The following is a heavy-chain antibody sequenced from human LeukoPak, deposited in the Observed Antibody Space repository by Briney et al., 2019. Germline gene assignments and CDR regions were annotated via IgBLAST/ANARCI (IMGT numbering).Heavy chain of an antibody. V-gene: IGHV4-39*07. D-gene: IGHD2-15*01. CDR2: IYYSGST. CDR3: ARQYCSGGSCYPLFDY. CDR1: GGSISSSSYY. Sequence: SETLSLTCTVSGGSISSSSYYWGWIRQPPGKGLEWIGSIYYSGSTNCNPSLKSRVTISVDTSKNQFSLKLSSVTAADTAVYYCARQYCSGGSCYPLFDYWGQGTLVTVSS. J-gene: IGHJ4*02.